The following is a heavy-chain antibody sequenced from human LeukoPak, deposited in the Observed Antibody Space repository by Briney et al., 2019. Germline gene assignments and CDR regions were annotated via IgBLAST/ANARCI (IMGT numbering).Heavy chain of an antibody. V-gene: IGHV4-59*01. CDR2: IYYSGST. D-gene: IGHD5-18*01. J-gene: IGHJ4*02. Sequence: SETLSLTCTVSGGSISSYYWSWIRQPAGKGLEWIGYIYYSGSTNYNPSLKSRVTISVDTSKNQFSLKLSSVTAADTAVYYCARATYSYGGDFDYWGQGTLVTVSS. CDR1: GGSISSYY. CDR3: ARATYSYGGDFDY.